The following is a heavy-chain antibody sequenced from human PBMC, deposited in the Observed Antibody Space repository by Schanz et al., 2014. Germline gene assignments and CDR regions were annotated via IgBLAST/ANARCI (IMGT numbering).Heavy chain of an antibody. J-gene: IGHJ4*02. V-gene: IGHV3-74*02. CDR2: LNFDETYT. CDR1: GFPFRSYV. CDR3: ARGGADSAMAHEY. D-gene: IGHD5-18*01. Sequence: LQLVESGGGVVQPGRSLRLSCAASGFPFRSYVLHWVRQAPGKGLEWVSRLNFDETYTSYADSVKGRFTISRDNAKNTVYLQMTSLRVEDTAVYYCARGGADSAMAHEYWGRGTLVTVSS.